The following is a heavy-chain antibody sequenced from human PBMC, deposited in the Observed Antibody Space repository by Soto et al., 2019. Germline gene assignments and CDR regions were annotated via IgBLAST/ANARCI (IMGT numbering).Heavy chain of an antibody. CDR1: GFTFSGYS. V-gene: IGHV3-21*01. CDR3: ARDNAYSSGWYADY. CDR2: ISSSSSYI. D-gene: IGHD6-19*01. J-gene: IGHJ4*02. Sequence: PGGSLRLSCAAAGFTFSGYSMNWVRQAPGKGLEWVSSISSSSSYIYYADSVKGRFTISRDNATNTLYLQMKSLRAEDTAVYYCARDNAYSSGWYADYWGQGTLVTVS.